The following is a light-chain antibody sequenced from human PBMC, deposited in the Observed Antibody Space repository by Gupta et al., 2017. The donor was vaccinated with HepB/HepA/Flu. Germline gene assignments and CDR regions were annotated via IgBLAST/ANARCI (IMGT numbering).Light chain of an antibody. CDR2: GIS. CDR3: QQYNNWPPDT. J-gene: IGKJ2*01. V-gene: IGKV3-15*01. CDR1: QSVSNN. Sequence: EIVMIQSPPTLSVSPGETATLYCRASQSVSNNLAWYQKKPGQAPRLLIYGISTRATGIPARFSGSGSGTDFSLTISSLQPEDSAVYYCQQYNNWPPDTFGQGTKVEIK.